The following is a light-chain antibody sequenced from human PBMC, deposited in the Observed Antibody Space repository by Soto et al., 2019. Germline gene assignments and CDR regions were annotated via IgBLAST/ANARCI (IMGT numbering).Light chain of an antibody. Sequence: ESVVTQAPATLSFSPGEIATLSFRASQSVSIYLAWYQQKPVQAPRLLIYDASNRATGIPARFSGSGSGTDFTLTISSLEPEDFAVYYCQQRSNRPPWTFGQGTKVDIK. CDR1: QSVSIY. CDR3: QQRSNRPPWT. CDR2: DAS. V-gene: IGKV3-11*01. J-gene: IGKJ1*01.